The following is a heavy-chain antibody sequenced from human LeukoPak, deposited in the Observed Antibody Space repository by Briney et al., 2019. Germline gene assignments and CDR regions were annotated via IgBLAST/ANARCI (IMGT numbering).Heavy chain of an antibody. V-gene: IGHV1-69*13. Sequence: ASVKVPCKASGGTFSSYAISWVRQAPGQGLEWMGGIIPIFGTANYAQKFQGRVTITADESTSTAYMELSSLRSEDTAVYYCARPTDDFWSGYYSPPYYYYGMDVWGQGTTVTVSS. J-gene: IGHJ6*02. CDR3: ARPTDDFWSGYYSPPYYYYGMDV. CDR1: GGTFSSYA. CDR2: IIPIFGTA. D-gene: IGHD3-3*01.